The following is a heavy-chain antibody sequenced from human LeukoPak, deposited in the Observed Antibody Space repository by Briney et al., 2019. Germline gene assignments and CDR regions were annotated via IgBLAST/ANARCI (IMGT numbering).Heavy chain of an antibody. CDR3: ARAARPNWFDP. CDR2: IYYSAST. V-gene: IGHV4-59*01. D-gene: IGHD6-6*01. J-gene: IGHJ5*02. Sequence: LVYIYYSASTNYTPSLKSRVTISVDTSKNQFSLKLSSVTAADTAVYYCARAARPNWFDPWGQGTLVTVSS.